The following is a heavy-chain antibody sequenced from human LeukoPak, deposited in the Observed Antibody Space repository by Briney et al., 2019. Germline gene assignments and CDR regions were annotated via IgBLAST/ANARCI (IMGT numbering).Heavy chain of an antibody. CDR2: TIPIFGTA. CDR3: ARGAYYYDTSGYFY. J-gene: IGHJ4*02. CDR1: GGAFSSYA. V-gene: IGHV1-69*05. D-gene: IGHD3-22*01. Sequence: SVKVSCKASGGAFSSYAISWVRQAPGQGLEWMGGTIPIFGTANYAQKFQGRVTITTDESTSTAYMELSSLRSEDTAVYYCARGAYYYDTSGYFYWGQGTLVTVSS.